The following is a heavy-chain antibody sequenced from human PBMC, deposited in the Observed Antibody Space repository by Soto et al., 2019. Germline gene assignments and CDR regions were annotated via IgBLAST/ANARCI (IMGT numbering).Heavy chain of an antibody. CDR3: ALVGATRAY. V-gene: IGHV1-46*01. J-gene: IGHJ4*02. D-gene: IGHD1-26*01. CDR1: GFNFSDYS. CDR2: INPQSGSS. Sequence: GASVKVSCKASGFNFSDYSLHWVRQVPGQGLEWMGKINPQSGSSSSSQKFKDKVVMTRDMSANTVYMQMNSLKTEDTAVYYCALVGATRAYWGQGTLVTVSS.